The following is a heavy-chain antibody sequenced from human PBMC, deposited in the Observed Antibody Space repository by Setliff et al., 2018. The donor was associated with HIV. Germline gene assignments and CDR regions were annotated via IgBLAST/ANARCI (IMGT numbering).Heavy chain of an antibody. CDR2: INYNGNT. D-gene: IGHD5-12*01. Sequence: SETLSLTCTVSGDSVRNYYWSWNRQPPERGLDYIGYINYNGNTNYNPSLKSRVTMSVDTSKNQISLKLRSVTAADTAVYYCARGHEWLRIWGQGMLVTVSS. CDR3: ARGHEWLRI. J-gene: IGHJ4*02. V-gene: IGHV4-59*02. CDR1: GDSVRNYY.